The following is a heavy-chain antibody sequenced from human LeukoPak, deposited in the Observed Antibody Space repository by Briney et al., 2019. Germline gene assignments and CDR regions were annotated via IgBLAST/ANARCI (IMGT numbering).Heavy chain of an antibody. D-gene: IGHD1/OR15-1a*01. CDR1: GSIFSNHA. CDR2: ISYDGSSE. J-gene: IGHJ4*02. Sequence: GGSLRLSCAASGSIFSNHAMNWVRQAPGKGLEWVALISYDGSSEYYADSVKGRFTISRDNSKNTLYLQMNSLRPDDTGIFYCAKDEHLSFQDWGQGTLVTVSS. CDR3: AKDEHLSFQD. V-gene: IGHV3-30*04.